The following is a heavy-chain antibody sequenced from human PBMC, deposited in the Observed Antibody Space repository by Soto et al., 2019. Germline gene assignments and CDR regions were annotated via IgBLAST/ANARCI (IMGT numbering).Heavy chain of an antibody. CDR3: ARWGTTMDLDY. D-gene: IGHD3-10*01. V-gene: IGHV3-30*03. CDR2: ISYDGNHK. J-gene: IGHJ4*02. CDR1: GFTFKTYG. Sequence: QVQLVESGGGVVQPGRFLRLSCAASGFTFKTYGMHWVRQAPGKGLEWVSVISYDGNHKYYADSVKGRFIISRDISKDTLFLQMDSLRSEDTAVYYCARWGTTMDLDYWGQGTLVTVSS.